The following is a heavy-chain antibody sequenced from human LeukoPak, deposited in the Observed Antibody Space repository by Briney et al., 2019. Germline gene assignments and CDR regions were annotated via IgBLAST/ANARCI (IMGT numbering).Heavy chain of an antibody. Sequence: GESLKISCKGSGYIFTTYWIGWVRQMPGKGLEWMGIIYPGDSDTRYSPSFQGQVTISADKSISTAYLQWSSLKASDTAMYYCARQRSSGWSFFDYWGQGTLVTVSS. V-gene: IGHV5-51*01. D-gene: IGHD6-19*01. CDR1: GYIFTTYW. CDR2: IYPGDSDT. CDR3: ARQRSSGWSFFDY. J-gene: IGHJ4*02.